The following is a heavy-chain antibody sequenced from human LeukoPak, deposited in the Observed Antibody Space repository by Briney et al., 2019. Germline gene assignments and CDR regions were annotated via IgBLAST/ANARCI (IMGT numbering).Heavy chain of an antibody. CDR1: GGSISSSSYY. V-gene: IGHV4-39*07. CDR2: IYYSGST. Sequence: PSETLSLTCTVSGGSISSSSYYWGWIRQPPGKGLEWIGSIYYSGSTYYNPSLKSRVTISVDTSKNQFSLKLSSVTAADTAVYYCARGDWLLGDYWGQGTLVTVSS. CDR3: ARGDWLLGDY. D-gene: IGHD3/OR15-3a*01. J-gene: IGHJ4*02.